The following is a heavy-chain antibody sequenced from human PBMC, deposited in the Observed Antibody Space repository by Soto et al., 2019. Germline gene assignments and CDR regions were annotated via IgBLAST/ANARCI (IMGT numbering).Heavy chain of an antibody. J-gene: IGHJ6*02. V-gene: IGHV3-11*01. Sequence: GGSLRLSCAASGFTFSDSYMSWIRQAPGKGLEWVSFISGSGSIIYYADSVKGRFTISRDNSKNTLYLQMNSLRAEDTAAYYCAKVGMDVWGQGTTVTVSS. CDR1: GFTFSDSY. CDR3: AKVGMDV. CDR2: ISGSGSII.